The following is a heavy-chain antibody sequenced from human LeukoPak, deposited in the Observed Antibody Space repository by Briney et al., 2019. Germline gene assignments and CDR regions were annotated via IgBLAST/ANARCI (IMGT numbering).Heavy chain of an antibody. Sequence: SETLSLTCTLSGGSLSRYYWSCLRHPAGKGLECFVRIYTSGSTNYNPSLKSRVTMSVDTSKNEFSLKLSPVTAADTAVYYCARDSYQPGDYWGQGPLVSVSS. D-gene: IGHD2-2*01. V-gene: IGHV4-4*07. CDR2: IYTSGST. CDR3: ARDSYQPGDY. J-gene: IGHJ4*02. CDR1: GGSLSRYY.